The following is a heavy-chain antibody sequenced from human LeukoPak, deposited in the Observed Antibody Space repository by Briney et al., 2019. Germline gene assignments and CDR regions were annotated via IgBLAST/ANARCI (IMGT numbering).Heavy chain of an antibody. CDR3: AREGSYCSSTSCYDVNWFDP. CDR2: INPSGGST. D-gene: IGHD2-2*01. CDR1: GYTFTSYY. V-gene: IGHV1-46*01. J-gene: IGHJ5*02. Sequence: GASVKVSCKASGYTFTSYYMHWVRQAPGQGLEWMRIINPSGGSTSYAQKFQGRVTMTRDMSTSTVYMELSSLRSEDTAVYYCAREGSYCSSTSCYDVNWFDPWGQGTLVTVSS.